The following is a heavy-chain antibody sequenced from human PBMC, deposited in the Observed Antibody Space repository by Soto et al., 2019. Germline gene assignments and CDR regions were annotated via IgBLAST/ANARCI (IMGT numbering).Heavy chain of an antibody. CDR2: IYYSGST. V-gene: IGHV4-59*08. CDR1: SGSISSYY. CDR3: ARHWGFWADF. J-gene: IGHJ4*02. Sequence: SETLSLTCTGSSGSISSYYWGWIRQPPGKGLEWIGYIYYSGSTNYNPSLKSRVTISVDTSKNQFSLKLSSVTAADTAVYYCARHWGFWADFWGQGTLVTVS. D-gene: IGHD3-16*01.